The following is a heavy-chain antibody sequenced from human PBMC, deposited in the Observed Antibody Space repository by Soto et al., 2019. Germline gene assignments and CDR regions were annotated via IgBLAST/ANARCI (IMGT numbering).Heavy chain of an antibody. CDR2: IYYSGST. J-gene: IGHJ4*02. D-gene: IGHD3-10*01. CDR3: AGHYGSGSYYKAG. V-gene: IGHV4-59*08. CDR1: GGSISSYY. Sequence: PSETLSLTCTVSGGSISSYYWSWIRQPPGKGLEWIGYIYYSGSTNYNPSLKSRVTISVDTSKNQFSLKLSSVTAADTAVYYCAGHYGSGSYYKAGWGQGTLVTVSS.